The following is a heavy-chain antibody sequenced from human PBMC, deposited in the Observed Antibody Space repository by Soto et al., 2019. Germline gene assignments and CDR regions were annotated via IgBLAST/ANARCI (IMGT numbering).Heavy chain of an antibody. D-gene: IGHD2-15*01. CDR1: GYTFTSYA. V-gene: IGHV1-3*01. J-gene: IGHJ5*02. Sequence: ASVKVSCKASGYTFTSYAMHWVRQAPGQRLEWMGWINAGNGNTKYSQKFQGRVTITRDTSASTAYMELSSLRSEDTAVYYCARRPGGSLTQFYPWGQGTLVTVSS. CDR3: ARRPGGSLTQFYP. CDR2: INAGNGNT.